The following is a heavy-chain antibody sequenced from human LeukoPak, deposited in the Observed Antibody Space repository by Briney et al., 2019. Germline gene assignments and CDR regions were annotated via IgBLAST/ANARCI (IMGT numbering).Heavy chain of an antibody. Sequence: PGWSLRLSCAASGFTFSSYNMDWVRQAPGKGLEWVSFIYSSSSNIYQADSVKGRFTISRDNAKSSVFLQMNSLRAEDTAVYYCARVGGHCTSTSCAPPDYWGQGTLVTVSS. D-gene: IGHD2-2*01. V-gene: IGHV3-21*01. CDR1: GFTFSSYN. CDR2: IYSSSSNI. J-gene: IGHJ4*02. CDR3: ARVGGHCTSTSCAPPDY.